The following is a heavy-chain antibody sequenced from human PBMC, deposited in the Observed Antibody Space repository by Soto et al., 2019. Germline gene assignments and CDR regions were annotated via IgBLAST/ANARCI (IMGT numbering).Heavy chain of an antibody. V-gene: IGHV3-23*01. Sequence: SLRLSCAASGFAFSSYAMSWVRQAPGKGLEWVSAIRGSGGSTYYADSVKGRFTISRDNSKNTLCLQMNSLRAEHTPVYYGAKTSSLEALDSWGEGTMFT. D-gene: IGHD2-2*01. CDR2: IRGSGGST. CDR1: GFAFSSYA. CDR3: AKTSSLEALDS. J-gene: IGHJ3*02.